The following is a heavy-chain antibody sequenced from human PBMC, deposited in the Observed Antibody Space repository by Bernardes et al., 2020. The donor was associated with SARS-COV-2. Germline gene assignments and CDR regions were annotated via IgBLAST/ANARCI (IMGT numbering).Heavy chain of an antibody. CDR1: GFTFRSPA. CDR3: VNSFSQAATGTFT. V-gene: IGHV3-64D*06. J-gene: IGHJ4*02. Sequence: SLLLSCSASGFTFRSPAMQWVRQSPEKGLEYVSGISSDGAHAYYVDSVKGRFIISRDNSRNTLYLEMNSLRSEDTAVYYCVNSFSQAATGTFTWGQGTLVTVSS. CDR2: ISSDGAHA. D-gene: IGHD1-7*01.